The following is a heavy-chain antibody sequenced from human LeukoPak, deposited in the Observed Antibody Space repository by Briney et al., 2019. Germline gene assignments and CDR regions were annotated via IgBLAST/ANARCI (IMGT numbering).Heavy chain of an antibody. D-gene: IGHD3-9*01. J-gene: IGHJ5*02. CDR3: AKDFGPARYFGWTGTVPTNCFDP. V-gene: IGHV3-23*01. CDR1: GFTFSSYA. Sequence: GGSLRLSCAASGFTFSSYAMSWVRQAPGKGLEWVSAISGSGGSTYYADSVKGRSTISRNNTNNTVYLLMNSLSADATAVYYCAKDFGPARYFGWTGTVPTNCFDPWGQGTLVTVSS. CDR2: ISGSGGST.